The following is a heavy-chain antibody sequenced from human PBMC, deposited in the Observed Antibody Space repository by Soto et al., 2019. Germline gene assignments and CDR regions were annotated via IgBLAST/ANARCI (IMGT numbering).Heavy chain of an antibody. J-gene: IGHJ6*02. Sequence: QVQLVESGGGVVQPGRSLRLSCAASGFTFSSYGMHWVRQAPGKGLEWVAVIWYDGSNKYYADSVKGRFTISRDNSKNTLYLQMNSLRAEDTAVYYCARGEDIVVTIYYYGMDVWGQGTTVTVSS. CDR2: IWYDGSNK. D-gene: IGHD5-12*01. CDR1: GFTFSSYG. V-gene: IGHV3-33*01. CDR3: ARGEDIVVTIYYYGMDV.